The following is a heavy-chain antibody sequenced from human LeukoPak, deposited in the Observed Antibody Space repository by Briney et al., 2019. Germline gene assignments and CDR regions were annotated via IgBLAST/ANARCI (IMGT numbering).Heavy chain of an antibody. Sequence: GGSLRLSCAASGFTFSSYAMHWVRQAPGKGLEWAAVISYDGSNKYYADSVKGRFTISRDNSKNTLYLQMNSLRAEDTAVYYCARSRPATAILAHWGQGTLVTVSS. CDR3: ARSRPATAILAH. V-gene: IGHV3-30-3*01. D-gene: IGHD2-2*02. J-gene: IGHJ5*02. CDR1: GFTFSSYA. CDR2: ISYDGSNK.